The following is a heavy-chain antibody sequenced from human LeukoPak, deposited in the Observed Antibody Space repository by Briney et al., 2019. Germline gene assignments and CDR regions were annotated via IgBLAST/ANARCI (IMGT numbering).Heavy chain of an antibody. Sequence: GRSLRLSCAAFGFTFDDYAMHWVRQAPGKGLEWVSGISTNSGSIGYADSVKGRFTTSRDNAKNSLYLQMNGLRAEDTALYYCAKIPDAAGSTDAFDIWGQGTMVTVSS. D-gene: IGHD6-13*01. CDR2: ISTNSGSI. J-gene: IGHJ3*02. CDR3: AKIPDAAGSTDAFDI. V-gene: IGHV3-9*01. CDR1: GFTFDDYA.